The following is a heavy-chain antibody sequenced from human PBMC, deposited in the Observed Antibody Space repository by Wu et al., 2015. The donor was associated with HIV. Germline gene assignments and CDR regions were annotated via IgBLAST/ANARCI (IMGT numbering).Heavy chain of an antibody. CDR1: GYSFTGYY. J-gene: IGHJ1*01. CDR3: ARADVLIKYALGAGLH. CDR2: INPNNGGT. Sequence: QVRLVQSGAEVKKPGASVKVSCKASGYSFTGYYIHWVRQAPGQGLEWMGWINPNNGGTNYAQKFQGRVTMTRDTSITTAYMDLNRLRSDDTAMYFCARADVLIKYALGAGLHWGQGTLVTVSS. V-gene: IGHV1-2*02. D-gene: IGHD1-26*01.